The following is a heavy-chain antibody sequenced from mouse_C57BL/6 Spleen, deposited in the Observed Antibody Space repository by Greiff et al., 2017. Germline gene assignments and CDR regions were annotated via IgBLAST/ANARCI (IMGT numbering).Heavy chain of an antibody. CDR2: INPNNGGT. V-gene: IGHV1-22*01. Sequence: EVQLQQPGAELVKPGASVKMSCKASGYTFTDYNMHWVKQSHGKSLEWIGYINPNNGGTSYNQKFKGKATLTVNKSSSTAYMELRSLTSEDSAVYYCARGFYYGSDWGQGTTLTVSS. D-gene: IGHD1-1*01. CDR1: GYTFTDYN. J-gene: IGHJ2*01. CDR3: ARGFYYGSD.